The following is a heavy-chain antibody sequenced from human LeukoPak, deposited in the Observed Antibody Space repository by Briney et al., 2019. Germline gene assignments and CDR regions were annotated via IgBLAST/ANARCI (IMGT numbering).Heavy chain of an antibody. V-gene: IGHV5-51*01. D-gene: IGHD6-13*01. Sequence: GESLKISCKGSGYSFSSYWIGWMRQMPGKGLEWMGTIYPGDSDTRYSPSFQGQVTISADKSIGTAYLQWSSLKASDTAMYYCAKAEALASAFDYWGQGTLVTVSS. CDR1: GYSFSSYW. J-gene: IGHJ4*02. CDR3: AKAEALASAFDY. CDR2: IYPGDSDT.